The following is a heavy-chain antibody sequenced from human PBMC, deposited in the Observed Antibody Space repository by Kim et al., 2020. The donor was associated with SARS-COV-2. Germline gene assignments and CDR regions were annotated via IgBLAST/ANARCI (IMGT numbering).Heavy chain of an antibody. V-gene: IGHV3-30*01. D-gene: IGHD3-10*01. Sequence: VKGRLTISRDTSKNTLYVRMDSLRPEDTAVYYCAGAHYYGSGSFYHFHYWGQGTLVTVSS. J-gene: IGHJ4*02. CDR3: AGAHYYGSGSFYHFHY.